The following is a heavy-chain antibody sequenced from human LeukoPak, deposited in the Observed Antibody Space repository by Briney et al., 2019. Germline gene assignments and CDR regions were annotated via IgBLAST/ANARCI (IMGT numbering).Heavy chain of an antibody. D-gene: IGHD6-25*01. J-gene: IGHJ4*02. CDR3: ARLAAAGHSDY. CDR2: ISNNGRDT. CDR1: EFTFGTYA. Sequence: GGSLRLSCSASEFTFGTYAMLWVRQARGRGLEYVSAISNNGRDTYYAASVRGRFSISRVNSNNTLYLQMSSLRPEDSAMYYCARLAAAGHSDYWGQGALVAVSS. V-gene: IGHV3-64D*06.